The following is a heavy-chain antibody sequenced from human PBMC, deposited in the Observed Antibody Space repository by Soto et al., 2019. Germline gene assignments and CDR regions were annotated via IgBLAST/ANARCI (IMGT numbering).Heavy chain of an antibody. D-gene: IGHD3-22*01. CDR2: INHSGST. CDR1: GGSFSDTY. J-gene: IGHJ4*01. V-gene: IGHV4-34*01. Sequence: PSETLSLTCAVYGGSFSDTYWNWFRQPPGKGLEWIGEINHSGSTNYNPSLKSRVTISVDTSKNQFSLKLSSVTAADTAVYYCAGSDSSGYYYHGFWGQGTLVTVSS. CDR3: AGSDSSGYYYHGF.